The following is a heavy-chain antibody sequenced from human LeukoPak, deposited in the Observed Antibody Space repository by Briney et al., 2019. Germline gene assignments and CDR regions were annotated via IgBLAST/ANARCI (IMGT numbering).Heavy chain of an antibody. Sequence: GGSLRLSCAASRFTFSSYWMNWVRQAPGKGLEWVASINQDGSDKYYVESVKGRFTISRDNAKNSLYLQMNSLRAEDTAVYYCGRGHWGLDYWGQGTLVTVSS. J-gene: IGHJ4*02. V-gene: IGHV3-7*01. CDR2: INQDGSDK. D-gene: IGHD7-27*01. CDR3: GRGHWGLDY. CDR1: RFTFSSYW.